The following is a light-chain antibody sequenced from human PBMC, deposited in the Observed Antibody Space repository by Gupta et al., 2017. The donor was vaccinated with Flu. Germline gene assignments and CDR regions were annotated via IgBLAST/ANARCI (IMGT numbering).Light chain of an antibody. V-gene: IGLV1-44*01. Sequence: QSVLTQPPSASGTPGQRVPISCSGSSSNLGSNTVNWYQQLPGPAPKLLIYSNNKRTSGVPDRFSGSKYGTSATVASSGLQAEDEADYYCAAGDDSRNGYVFGTGTKGTVL. CDR2: SNN. CDR1: SSNLGSNT. CDR3: AAGDDSRNGYV. J-gene: IGLJ1*01.